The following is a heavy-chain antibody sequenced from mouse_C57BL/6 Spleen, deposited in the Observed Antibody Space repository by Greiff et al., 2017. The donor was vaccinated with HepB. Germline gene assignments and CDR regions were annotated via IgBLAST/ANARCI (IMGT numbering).Heavy chain of an antibody. V-gene: IGHV1-20*01. J-gene: IGHJ3*01. Sequence: EVQLQQSGPELVKPGDSVKISCKASGYSFTGYFMNWVMQSHGKSLEWIGRINPYNGDTFYNQKFKGKATLTVDKSSSTAHMELRSLTSEDSAVYYCARDYYGSSYGFADWGQGTLVTVSA. D-gene: IGHD1-1*01. CDR3: ARDYYGSSYGFAD. CDR2: INPYNGDT. CDR1: GYSFTGYF.